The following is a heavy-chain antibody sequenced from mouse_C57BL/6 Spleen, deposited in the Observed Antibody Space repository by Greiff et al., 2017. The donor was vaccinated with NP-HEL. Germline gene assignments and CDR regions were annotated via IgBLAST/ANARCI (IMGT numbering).Heavy chain of an antibody. CDR2: FYPGSGSI. CDR3: ARHEEGYYDYDGGFAY. CDR1: GYTFTEYT. J-gene: IGHJ3*01. D-gene: IGHD2-4*01. Sequence: QVQLKQSGAELVKPGASVKLSCKASGYTFTEYTIHWVKQRSGQGLEWIGWFYPGSGSIKYNEKFKDKATLTADKSSSTVYMELSRLTSEDSAVYFCARHEEGYYDYDGGFAYWGQGTLVTVSA. V-gene: IGHV1-62-2*01.